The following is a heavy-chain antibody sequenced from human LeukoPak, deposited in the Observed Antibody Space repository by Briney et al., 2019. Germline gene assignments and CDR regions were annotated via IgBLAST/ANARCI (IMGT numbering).Heavy chain of an antibody. CDR1: GFPFSSYG. CDR3: ACTHSSPPV. V-gene: IGHV3-30*02. D-gene: IGHD3-22*01. J-gene: IGHJ4*02. Sequence: SGKSLRLSCASSGFPFSSYGMNWVRQAPGQGLEWVAFIRFGGTTKYYADSVKGRFTVSRDDTKNTVFLQMNSLRYEDTAVYYCACTHSSPPVWGQGTLVTISS. CDR2: IRFGGTTK.